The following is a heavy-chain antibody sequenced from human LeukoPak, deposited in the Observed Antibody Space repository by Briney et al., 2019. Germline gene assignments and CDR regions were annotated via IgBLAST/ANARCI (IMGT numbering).Heavy chain of an antibody. J-gene: IGHJ4*02. Sequence: GGSLRLSCAASGFTFSNFLMTWVRQAPGKGPEWVSAISGSGGDTYYADSVKGRFTISRDNSKNTLYLQMNSLRAEDTAVYYCAKKGATTGDFDYWGQETLVTVSS. CDR3: AKKGATTGDFDY. CDR1: GFTFSNFL. CDR2: ISGSGGDT. D-gene: IGHD1-26*01. V-gene: IGHV3-23*01.